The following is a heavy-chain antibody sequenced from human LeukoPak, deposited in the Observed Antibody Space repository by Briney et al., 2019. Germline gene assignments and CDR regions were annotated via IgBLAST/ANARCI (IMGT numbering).Heavy chain of an antibody. D-gene: IGHD2-2*01. CDR3: ARGSPYCSSSSCWFDY. J-gene: IGHJ4*02. CDR1: GGSINSYY. V-gene: IGHV4-4*07. Sequence: PSETLSLTCTLSGGSINSYYWSWIRQPAGKGLEWIGRIYCSGSTNYNPSLKSRVTVSVDTSKNQFSLKLSSVTAADTAVYYCARGSPYCSSSSCWFDYWGQGTLVPVSS. CDR2: IYCSGST.